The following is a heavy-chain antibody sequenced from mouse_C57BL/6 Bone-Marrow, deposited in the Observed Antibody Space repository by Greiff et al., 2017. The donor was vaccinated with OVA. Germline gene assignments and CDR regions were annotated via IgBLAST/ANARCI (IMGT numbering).Heavy chain of an antibody. J-gene: IGHJ4*01. Sequence: EVMLVESGGGLVKPGGSLKLSCAASGFTFSDYGMHWVRQAPEKGLEWVAYISSGSSTIYYADTVKGRFTISRDNAKNTLFLQMTSLRSEDTAMYYCAREGYYYGSSYWGQGTSVTVSS. CDR2: ISSGSSTI. CDR3: AREGYYYGSSY. CDR1: GFTFSDYG. D-gene: IGHD1-1*01. V-gene: IGHV5-17*01.